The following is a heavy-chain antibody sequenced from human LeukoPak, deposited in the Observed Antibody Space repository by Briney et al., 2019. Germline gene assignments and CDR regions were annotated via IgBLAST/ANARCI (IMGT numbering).Heavy chain of an antibody. CDR2: IYTTGST. D-gene: IGHD1-26*01. Sequence: SETLSLTCTVSGGSISSGTYYWSWIRQPAGKRREWIGRIYTTGSTNYNPSLKSRVTISVDTSKNQFSLKLSSVTAADTAVYYCARHAESGTTFEKWGQGTLVTVSS. CDR1: GGSISSGTYY. J-gene: IGHJ4*02. V-gene: IGHV4-61*02. CDR3: ARHAESGTTFEK.